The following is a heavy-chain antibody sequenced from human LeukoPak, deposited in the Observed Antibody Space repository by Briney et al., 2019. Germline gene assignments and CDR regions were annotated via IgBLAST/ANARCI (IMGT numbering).Heavy chain of an antibody. CDR2: INSDGSST. Sequence: GGSLRLSCAAPGFTFSGYWMHWVRQAPGKGLVWVSRINSDGSSTSYADSVKGRFTISRDSAENTLYLQMNSLRAEDTAVYYCVRDGYSYGFMLAFDIWGLGTRVTVSS. J-gene: IGHJ3*02. CDR3: VRDGYSYGFMLAFDI. CDR1: GFTFSGYW. D-gene: IGHD5-18*01. V-gene: IGHV3-74*01.